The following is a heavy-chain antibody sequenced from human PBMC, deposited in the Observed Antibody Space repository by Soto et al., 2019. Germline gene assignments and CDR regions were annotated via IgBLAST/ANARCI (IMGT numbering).Heavy chain of an antibody. Sequence: GGSLRLSCAASGFTFSSYLMSWVRQAPGKGLEWVANIKQDGSEKYYVDSVKGRFTISRDNAKNSLYLQMNSLRAEDTAVYYCARADYGDPYYYYYMDVWGKGTTVTVSS. CDR3: ARADYGDPYYYYYMDV. J-gene: IGHJ6*03. CDR1: GFTFSSYL. D-gene: IGHD4-17*01. CDR2: IKQDGSEK. V-gene: IGHV3-7*04.